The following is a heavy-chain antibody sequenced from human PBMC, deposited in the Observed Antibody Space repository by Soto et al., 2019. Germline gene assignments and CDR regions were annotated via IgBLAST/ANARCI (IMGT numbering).Heavy chain of an antibody. CDR3: AKGGITLVRGSFDY. V-gene: IGHV3-23*01. CDR1: GFSLSNYA. D-gene: IGHD3-10*01. Sequence: PGGSLILSCAVSGFSLSNYAMSWVRQAPGKGLEWVSAISGSGSNTYYMDSVKGRFTISRDKSKTTLFLQMNNLRAEDTAVYYCAKGGITLVRGSFDYWGQGALVTVSS. CDR2: ISGSGSNT. J-gene: IGHJ4*02.